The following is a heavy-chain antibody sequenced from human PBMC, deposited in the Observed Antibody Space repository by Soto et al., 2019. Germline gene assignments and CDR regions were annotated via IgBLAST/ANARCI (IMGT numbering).Heavy chain of an antibody. CDR1: GFTFSSYG. CDR3: AKEYYDILTGYLRGCLDY. CDR2: ISYDGSNK. Sequence: PGGSLRLSCAASGFTFSSYGMHWVRQAPGKGLEWVAVISYDGSNKYYADSVKGRFTISRDNSKNTLYLQMNSLRAEDTAVYYCAKEYYDILTGYLRGCLDYWGQGTLVTVSS. J-gene: IGHJ4*02. V-gene: IGHV3-30*18. D-gene: IGHD3-9*01.